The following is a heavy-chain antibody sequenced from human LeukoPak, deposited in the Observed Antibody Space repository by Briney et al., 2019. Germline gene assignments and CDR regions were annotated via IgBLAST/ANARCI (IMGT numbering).Heavy chain of an antibody. D-gene: IGHD1-20*01. Sequence: GASVTVSCKASVYTFTSYDINWVRQATGQGLEWMGWMNPNSGYTGYAQKFQGRVTMTRNTSITTAYMELSSLRSADTAVYYCAMRPYNWNDDGDIDYWGQGTLVTVSS. V-gene: IGHV1-8*01. CDR1: VYTFTSYD. J-gene: IGHJ4*02. CDR3: AMRPYNWNDDGDIDY. CDR2: MNPNSGYT.